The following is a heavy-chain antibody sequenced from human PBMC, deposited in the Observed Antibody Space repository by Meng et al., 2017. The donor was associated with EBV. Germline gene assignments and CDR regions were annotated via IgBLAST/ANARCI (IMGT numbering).Heavy chain of an antibody. J-gene: IGHJ4*02. CDR1: VGTFSGDV. Sequence: GEPCPPGAEAKRAGSSVKVSFKASVGTFSGDVISWVRQAPGPGLWWMGGLIPIFGKANYAQKFQGRVTITADESTSTAYMELSSLRSEDTAVYYCEREGDGYNYPDYWGQGTLVTVSS. D-gene: IGHD5-24*01. CDR3: EREGDGYNYPDY. V-gene: IGHV1-69*01. CDR2: LIPIFGKA.